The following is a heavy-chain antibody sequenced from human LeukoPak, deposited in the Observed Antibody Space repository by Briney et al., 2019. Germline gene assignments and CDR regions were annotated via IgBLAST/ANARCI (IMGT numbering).Heavy chain of an antibody. V-gene: IGHV4-34*01. J-gene: IGHJ5*02. Sequence: SETLSLTCAVYGGSFSGYYCSWIRQPPRKGLEWIGEINHSGSTNYNPYLKSRVTISVDTSKNQFYLKLSSVTAADTAVYYWATAQPRVDTAMLNWFDPWGEGTLVTVSS. CDR1: GGSFSGYY. CDR3: ATAQPRVDTAMLNWFDP. D-gene: IGHD5-18*01. CDR2: INHSGST.